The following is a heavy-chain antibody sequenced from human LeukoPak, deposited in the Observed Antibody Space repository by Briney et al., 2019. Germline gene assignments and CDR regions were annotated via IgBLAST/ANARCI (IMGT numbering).Heavy chain of an antibody. CDR1: GFTFSSYA. J-gene: IGHJ4*02. D-gene: IGHD4-17*01. CDR3: AREGSLDYGDYSYYFDY. CDR2: ISYDGSNK. V-gene: IGHV3-30*04. Sequence: GSLRLSCAASGFTFSSYAMHWVRQAPGKGLEWVAVISYDGSNKYYADSVKGRFTISRDNSKNTLYLQMNSLRAEDTAVYYCAREGSLDYGDYSYYFDYWGQGTLVTVSS.